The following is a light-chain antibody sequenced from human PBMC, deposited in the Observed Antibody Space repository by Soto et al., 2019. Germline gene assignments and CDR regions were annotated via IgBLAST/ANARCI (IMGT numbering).Light chain of an antibody. V-gene: IGKV1-5*03. Sequence: IQLTQSPSSLSASVGDRVTITCRASQGISSYFAWYQQKPGKAPKLLIYKASSLESGVPSRFSGSGSGTEFTLTISSLQPDDFATYYCQQYNSYPWTFGQGTKVDIK. J-gene: IGKJ1*01. CDR1: QGISSY. CDR2: KAS. CDR3: QQYNSYPWT.